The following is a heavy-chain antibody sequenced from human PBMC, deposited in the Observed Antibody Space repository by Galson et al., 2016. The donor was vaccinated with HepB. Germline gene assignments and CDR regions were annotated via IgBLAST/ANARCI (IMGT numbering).Heavy chain of an antibody. Sequence: SLRLSCAAFEFTVSDNYMSWFRRAPGKGLEWVSVMYGGGTTHYADSVKGRFAISRDNSKNTLFLEMSSLKAEDTAVYYCARGAAAGTRYLDLWGRGTLVTVSS. CDR3: ARGAAAGTRYLDL. CDR2: MYGGGTT. J-gene: IGHJ2*01. D-gene: IGHD6-13*01. CDR1: EFTVSDNY. V-gene: IGHV3-53*01.